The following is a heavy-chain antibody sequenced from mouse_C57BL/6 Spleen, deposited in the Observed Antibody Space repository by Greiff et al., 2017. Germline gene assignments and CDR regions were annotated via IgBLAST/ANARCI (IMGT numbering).Heavy chain of an antibody. J-gene: IGHJ1*03. CDR3: AITTVVAQSWYFDV. Sequence: QVQLQQPGTELVKPGASVKLSCKASGYTFTSYWMHWVKQRPGQGLEWIGNINPSNGGTNYNEKFKSKATLTGDKSSSTAYMQLSSLTSEDSAVYYCAITTVVAQSWYFDVWGTGTTVTVSS. CDR2: INPSNGGT. V-gene: IGHV1-53*01. CDR1: GYTFTSYW. D-gene: IGHD1-1*01.